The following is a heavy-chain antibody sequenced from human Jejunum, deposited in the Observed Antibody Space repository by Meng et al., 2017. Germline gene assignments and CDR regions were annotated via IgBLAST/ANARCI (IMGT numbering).Heavy chain of an antibody. D-gene: IGHD3-10*02. CDR3: ARADYVRYFDL. CDR2: VYHSGST. CDR1: GGSIESNNW. J-gene: IGHJ2*01. Sequence: QVQLKDPGPGLVTPSETLPLTCAVSGGSIESNNWWTWIRQPPGQGLEWIGEVYHSGSTHYNPSLQSRVTISIDNSKNRFSLSLNSVTAADTAIYYCARADYVRYFDLWGRGTLVTVSS. V-gene: IGHV4-4*02.